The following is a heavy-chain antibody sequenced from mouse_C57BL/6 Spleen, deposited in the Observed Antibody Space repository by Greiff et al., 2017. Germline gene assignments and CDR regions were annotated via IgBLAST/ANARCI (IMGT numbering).Heavy chain of an antibody. Sequence: EVKLVESGGGLVKPGGSLKLSCAASGFTFSDYGMHWVRQAPEKGLEWVAYISSGSSTIYYADTVKGRFTISRDNAKNTLFLQMTSLRSADTTMYYCARSSNYAFFFDYWGQGTTLTVSS. CDR2: ISSGSSTI. CDR3: ARSSNYAFFFDY. CDR1: GFTFSDYG. D-gene: IGHD2-5*01. J-gene: IGHJ2*01. V-gene: IGHV5-17*01.